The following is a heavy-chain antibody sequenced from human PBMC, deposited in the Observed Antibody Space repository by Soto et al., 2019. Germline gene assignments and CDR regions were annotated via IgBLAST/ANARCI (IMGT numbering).Heavy chain of an antibody. V-gene: IGHV4-30-4*01. Sequence: PSETLSLTCTVSGDSISSNNNYWSWIRQPPGKGLEWIGYISYTGTTTYNPSIKSRVTISVDTSKNQFSLNLTSVSAADTAVYYCARVGGFGATTIDYWGQGTLVTVSS. J-gene: IGHJ4*02. CDR3: ARVGGFGATTIDY. CDR1: GDSISSNNNY. CDR2: ISYTGTT. D-gene: IGHD3-10*01.